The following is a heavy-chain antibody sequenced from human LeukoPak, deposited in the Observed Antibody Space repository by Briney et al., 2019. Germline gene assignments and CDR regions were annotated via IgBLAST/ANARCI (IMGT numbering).Heavy chain of an antibody. J-gene: IGHJ3*01. CDR2: ISDSGGST. D-gene: IGHD4-11*01. CDR3: AKEDEDSSAFDL. V-gene: IGHV3-23*01. CDR1: GFTFSSYG. Sequence: GGSLRLSCAASGFTFSSYGMHWVRQAPGKGLEWVSAISDSGGSTYYADSAKGRFTISRDNSKSTLYLQMSSLRAEDTAVYYCAKEDEDSSAFDLWGQGTMVTVSS.